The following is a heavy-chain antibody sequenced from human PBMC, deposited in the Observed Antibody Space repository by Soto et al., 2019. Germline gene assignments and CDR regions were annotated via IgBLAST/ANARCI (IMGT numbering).Heavy chain of an antibody. D-gene: IGHD3-10*01. CDR3: AKDLGYDGSGIKI. V-gene: IGHV3-23*01. CDR1: GFTFDNYG. Sequence: EVQLLESGGGLVQPGGSLRLSCAASGFTFDNYGMSWVRQAPGKGLEWVSATSGSGETTYYADSVKGRFTISRDNSKNTLYVQMNSLRAEDTAVYYCAKDLGYDGSGIKIWGQGTLVTVSP. CDR2: TSGSGETT. J-gene: IGHJ4*02.